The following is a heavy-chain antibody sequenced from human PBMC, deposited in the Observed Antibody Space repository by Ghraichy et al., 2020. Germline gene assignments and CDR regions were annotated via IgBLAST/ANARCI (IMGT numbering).Heavy chain of an antibody. J-gene: IGHJ4*02. V-gene: IGHV3-15*01. CDR2: IKSKTAGGTA. D-gene: IGHD4/OR15-4a*01. CDR3: GYDGAKGDYY. CDR1: GFSFSGAW. Sequence: GGSLRLSCAASGFSFSGAWMSWVRQAPGRGLEWVSRIKSKTAGGTAEHAAPVKGRFTISRDDSKNTVLLQMSSLKTEDTAVYYCGYDGAKGDYYWGRGTLVTVSS.